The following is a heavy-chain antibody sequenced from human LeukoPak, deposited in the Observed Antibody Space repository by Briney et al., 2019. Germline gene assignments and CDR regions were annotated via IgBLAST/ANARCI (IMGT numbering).Heavy chain of an antibody. CDR2: INPNTGGA. V-gene: IGHV1-2*02. CDR3: AREGVAATDY. D-gene: IGHD2-15*01. Sequence: ASVKVSCKASGYTFTGYYIHWVRQAPGQGLEWMGWINPNTGGAKYAQKFQGRVTMTRNTSISTAYMELSSLRSEDTAVYYCAREGVAATDYWGQGTLVTVSS. J-gene: IGHJ4*02. CDR1: GYTFTGYY.